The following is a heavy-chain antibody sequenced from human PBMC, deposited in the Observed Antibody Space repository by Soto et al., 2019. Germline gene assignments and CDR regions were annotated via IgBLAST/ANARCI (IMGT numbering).Heavy chain of an antibody. D-gene: IGHD5-18*01. CDR2: IYYSGST. CDR3: ATPRGYSFGPGDY. Sequence: QLQLQESGPGLVKPSETLSLTCTVSGGFVSSRNYYWGWIRQPPGKGLEWIGSIYYSGSTYYNPSLKSRVTISVDTSKNHFSLKLSSVTAADTAVYYCATPRGYSFGPGDYWGQGTLVTVSS. V-gene: IGHV4-39*02. J-gene: IGHJ4*02. CDR1: GGFVSSRNYY.